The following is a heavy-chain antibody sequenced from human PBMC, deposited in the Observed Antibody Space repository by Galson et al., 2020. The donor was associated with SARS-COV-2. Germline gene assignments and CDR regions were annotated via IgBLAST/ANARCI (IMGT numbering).Heavy chain of an antibody. CDR2: INYSGST. V-gene: IGHV4-59*08. CDR1: GGSISSYY. D-gene: IGHD3-3*01. J-gene: IGHJ4*02. Sequence: SETLSLTCTVSGGSISSYYWSWIRQPPGKGLEWIGHINYSGSTKYNPSLKRPVTISVDTSKNQFSLKLSSVTAADKAVYYCARHYYDFWSGAYFDYWGQGTLVTVSS. CDR3: ARHYYDFWSGAYFDY.